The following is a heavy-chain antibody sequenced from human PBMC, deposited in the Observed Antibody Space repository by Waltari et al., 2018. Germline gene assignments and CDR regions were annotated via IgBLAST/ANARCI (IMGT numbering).Heavy chain of an antibody. Sequence: QVTLKESGPVLVKPTETLTLTCTVSGFSLSNARMGVSWIRQPPGKALEWLAHIFSNDEKSYSTSLKSRLTISKDTSKSQVVLTMTNMDPVDTATYDCASELVTYYYDSSGYSGDAFDIWGQGTMVIVSS. D-gene: IGHD3-22*01. J-gene: IGHJ3*02. V-gene: IGHV2-26*01. CDR2: IFSNDEK. CDR1: GFSLSNARMG. CDR3: ASELVTYYYDSSGYSGDAFDI.